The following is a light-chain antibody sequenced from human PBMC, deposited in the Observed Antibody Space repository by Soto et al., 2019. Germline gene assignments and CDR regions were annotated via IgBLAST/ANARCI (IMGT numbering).Light chain of an antibody. Sequence: QSVLAQPPSASGTPGQRVTISCSGSRSNIGSNNVYWYQQLPGTAPKLLIYSNDKWPSGVPDRFSGSKSGTSASLAITGLQSEDEADYYCAAWDDSLNGVYVFGPGTKVTVL. J-gene: IGLJ1*01. CDR3: AAWDDSLNGVYV. CDR1: RSNIGSNN. CDR2: SND. V-gene: IGLV1-44*01.